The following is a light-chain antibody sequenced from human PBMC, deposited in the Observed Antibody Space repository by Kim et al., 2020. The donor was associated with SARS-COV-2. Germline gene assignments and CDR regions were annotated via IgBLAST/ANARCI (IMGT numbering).Light chain of an antibody. CDR2: GNR. V-gene: IGLV1-40*01. J-gene: IGLJ2*01. CDR1: SADSGAGFD. Sequence: QVVTMACKVSSADSGAGFDVNWYQQLPGTAPKILIYGNRNRPSGVPDRFSGSQSGPSASLAITGLQADDGADYYCQSYNNSLSGSVFGGGTKLTVL. CDR3: QSYNNSLSGSV.